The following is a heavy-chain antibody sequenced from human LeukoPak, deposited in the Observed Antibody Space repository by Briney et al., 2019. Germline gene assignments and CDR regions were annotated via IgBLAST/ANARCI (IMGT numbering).Heavy chain of an antibody. CDR2: IWYDGSNK. D-gene: IGHD2-2*01. Sequence: PGRSLRLSCAASGFTFSSYGMHWVRQAPGKGLEWVAVIWYDGSNKYYADSVKGRFTISRDNSKNTLYLQMNSLRAEDTAVYYCARARVPAADLPTDYWGQGTLVTVSS. CDR3: ARARVPAADLPTDY. V-gene: IGHV3-33*01. CDR1: GFTFSSYG. J-gene: IGHJ4*02.